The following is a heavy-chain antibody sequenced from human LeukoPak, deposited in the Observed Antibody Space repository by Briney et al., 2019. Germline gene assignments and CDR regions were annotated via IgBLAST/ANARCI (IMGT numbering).Heavy chain of an antibody. CDR2: IKQDGSET. D-gene: IGHD2/OR15-2a*01. Sequence: GGSLRLSCAASGFTFSSYAMTWVRQAPGKGLEWVANIKQDGSETHYVDSVKGRFTISRDNAKNSLYLQMNSLRAEDTAVYYCAREPGIGYAFDIWGHGTVVTVSS. CDR1: GFTFSSYA. J-gene: IGHJ3*02. V-gene: IGHV3-7*01. CDR3: AREPGIGYAFDI.